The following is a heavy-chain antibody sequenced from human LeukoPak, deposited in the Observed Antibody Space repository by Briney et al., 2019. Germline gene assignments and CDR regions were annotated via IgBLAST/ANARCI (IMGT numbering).Heavy chain of an antibody. J-gene: IGHJ3*02. CDR1: GFTLSDHN. Sequence: GGSLRLSCVASGFTLSDHNMDWVRQATGKGLEWVGRSRKRGNKYVTENAASVKGRLTISRDDSNNSLYLQMNSLRTEDTAVYYCAREGYNYGSDAFDIWGQGTMVTVSS. CDR3: AREGYNYGSDAFDI. V-gene: IGHV3-72*01. D-gene: IGHD5-18*01. CDR2: SRKRGNKYVT.